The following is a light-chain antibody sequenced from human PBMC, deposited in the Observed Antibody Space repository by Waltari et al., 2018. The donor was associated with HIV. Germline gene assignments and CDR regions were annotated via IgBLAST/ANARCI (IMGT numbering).Light chain of an antibody. CDR3: QQYYGYPWT. V-gene: IGKV4-1*01. CDR2: WAS. Sequence: DIVLTQSPDSLAVSLGERATINCKSSQNLLYSPNSKNYLAWFQQKPGQPPKLLIYWASSRESGVPDRFSGSGSGTDFTLSISSLQAEDVAVYYCQQYYGYPWTFGQGTKVEIK. CDR1: QNLLYSPNSKNY. J-gene: IGKJ1*01.